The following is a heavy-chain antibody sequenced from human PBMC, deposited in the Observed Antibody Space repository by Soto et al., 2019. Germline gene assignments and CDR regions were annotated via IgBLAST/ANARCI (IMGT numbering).Heavy chain of an antibody. J-gene: IGHJ4*02. D-gene: IGHD1-1*01. CDR1: GYTFTSYA. Sequence: ASVKVSCKASGYTFTSYAMHWVRQAPGQRLEWMGWINAGNGNTKYSQKFQGRFTISRDNSKNTLYLQMNSLRAEDTAVYYCVRGDNWNDEASDYWGQGTLVTVSS. V-gene: IGHV1-3*01. CDR2: INAGNGNT. CDR3: VRGDNWNDEASDY.